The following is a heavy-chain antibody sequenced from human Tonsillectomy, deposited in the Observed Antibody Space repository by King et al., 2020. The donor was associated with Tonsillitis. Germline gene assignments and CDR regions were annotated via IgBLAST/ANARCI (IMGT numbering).Heavy chain of an antibody. CDR2: MNPNNGDT. CDR1: GYTFTSYD. D-gene: IGHD2-8*01. CDR3: SRSDCTNGECYTL. V-gene: IGHV1-8*01. Sequence: QLVQSGAEVKKPGASVKVSCKASGYTFTSYDITWVRQATGQGLEWMGWMNPNNGDTGYAQKFQGRVTMNRNTSIITAYMELSSLRSEDTAVYYCSRSDCTNGECYTLWGQGTLVTVSS. J-gene: IGHJ4*02.